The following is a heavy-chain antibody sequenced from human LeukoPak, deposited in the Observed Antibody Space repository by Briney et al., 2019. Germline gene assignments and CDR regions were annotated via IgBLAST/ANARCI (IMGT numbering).Heavy chain of an antibody. D-gene: IGHD2-15*01. J-gene: IGHJ4*02. CDR3: ARDLHHVGGWYFDY. Sequence: ASVKVSCKASGGTFSSYAISWVRQAPGQGLEWMGRIIPILGIANYAQKFQGRVTITADKSTSTAYMELSSLRSEDTAVYYCARDLHHVGGWYFDYWGQGTLVTVSS. V-gene: IGHV1-69*04. CDR2: IIPILGIA. CDR1: GGTFSSYA.